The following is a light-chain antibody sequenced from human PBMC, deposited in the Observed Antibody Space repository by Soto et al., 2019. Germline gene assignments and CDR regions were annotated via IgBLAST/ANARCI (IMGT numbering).Light chain of an antibody. CDR2: DVS. CDR1: SSDIGGYDF. CDR3: SSFRIGSTPYV. J-gene: IGLJ1*01. V-gene: IGLV2-14*01. Sequence: QSALPQPASVSGSPGQSITISCTGTSSDIGGYDFVSWYHQHPGEAPQVLISDVSSRPSGVSDRFSGSTSGNTASLTISGLQAEDEADYYCSSFRIGSTPYVFGTGTKLTVL.